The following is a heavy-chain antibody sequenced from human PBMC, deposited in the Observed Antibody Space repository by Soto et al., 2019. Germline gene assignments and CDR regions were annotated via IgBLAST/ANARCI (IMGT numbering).Heavy chain of an antibody. J-gene: IGHJ4*02. CDR3: VREDGKVGTNSAFDY. CDR1: GFTFSTYT. Sequence: GGSLRLSCAPSGFTFSTYTMNWVRQAPGKGLEWVSSINGRGNYIYYAESVKGRFTISRDSAKNSLYLQMDRLRAEDTALYYCVREDGKVGTNSAFDYWGLGALVTVSS. D-gene: IGHD1-26*01. V-gene: IGHV3-21*01. CDR2: INGRGNYI.